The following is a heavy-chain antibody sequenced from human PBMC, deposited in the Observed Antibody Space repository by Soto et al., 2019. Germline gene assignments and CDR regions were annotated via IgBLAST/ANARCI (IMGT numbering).Heavy chain of an antibody. CDR3: ARSFRYCSGGSCYPPFDP. CDR1: GGTFSSYA. D-gene: IGHD2-15*01. Sequence: GASVKVSCKASGGTFSSYAISWVRQAPGQGLEWMGGIIPIFGTANYAQKFQGRVTITADESTSTAYMELSSLRSEDTAVYYCARSFRYCSGGSCYPPFDPWGQGTLVTVSS. V-gene: IGHV1-69*13. J-gene: IGHJ5*02. CDR2: IIPIFGTA.